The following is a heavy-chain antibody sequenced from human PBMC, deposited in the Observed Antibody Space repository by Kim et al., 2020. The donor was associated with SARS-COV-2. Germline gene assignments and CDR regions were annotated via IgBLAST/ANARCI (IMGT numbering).Heavy chain of an antibody. CDR3: AKSGSSVYLDY. CDR2: ISYDGSNK. D-gene: IGHD6-6*01. J-gene: IGHJ4*02. CDR1: GFTFSSYG. Sequence: GGSLRLSCAASGFTFSSYGMHWVRQAPGKGLEWVAVISYDGSNKYYADSVKGRFTISRYNSKNTLYLQMNSLRAEDTAVYYCAKSGSSVYLDYWGQGTLV. V-gene: IGHV3-30*18.